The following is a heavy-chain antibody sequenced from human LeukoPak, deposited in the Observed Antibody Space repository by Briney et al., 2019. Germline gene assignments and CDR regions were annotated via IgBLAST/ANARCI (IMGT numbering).Heavy chain of an antibody. Sequence: SETLSLTCAVSGGSISSGGYSWSWIRQPPGKGLEWIGYIYHSGSTYYNPSLKSRVTISVDRSKNQFSLKLSSVTAADTAVYYCARQGGDTMVRGVVRDWFDPWGQGTLVTVSS. CDR2: IYHSGST. CDR3: ARQGGDTMVRGVVRDWFDP. D-gene: IGHD3-10*01. CDR1: GGSISSGGYS. V-gene: IGHV4-30-2*01. J-gene: IGHJ5*02.